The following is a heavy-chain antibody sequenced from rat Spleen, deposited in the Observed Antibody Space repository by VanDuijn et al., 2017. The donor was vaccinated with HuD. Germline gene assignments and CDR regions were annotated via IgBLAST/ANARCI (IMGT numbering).Heavy chain of an antibody. J-gene: IGHJ3*01. Sequence: EVQLVESGGGLVQPGRSLKLSCAASGFTFSDYAMAWVHQAPKKGLEWVATIIYDGSSTYYRDSVKGRFTISRDNAKSTLYLQMDSLRSEDTATYYCARRNYYSSYTPFAYWGQGTLVTVSS. CDR2: IIYDGSST. CDR1: GFTFSDYA. V-gene: IGHV5-17*01. CDR3: ARRNYYSSYTPFAY. D-gene: IGHD1-2*01.